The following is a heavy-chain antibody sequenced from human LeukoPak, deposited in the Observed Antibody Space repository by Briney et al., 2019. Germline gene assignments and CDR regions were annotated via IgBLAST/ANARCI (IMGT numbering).Heavy chain of an antibody. CDR3: VVVVEPPDSDGFDV. V-gene: IGHV3-74*01. CDR2: INADGSTT. D-gene: IGHD1-14*01. J-gene: IGHJ3*01. CDR1: GFTFGNSW. Sequence: GGSLRLSCAASGFTFGNSWVHWVRQAPGKGLVWVSLINADGSTTTYADSVKGRFSISRDNARNTLSLQMNSLTIEDTAVYYCVVVVEPPDSDGFDVWGQGTMITISS.